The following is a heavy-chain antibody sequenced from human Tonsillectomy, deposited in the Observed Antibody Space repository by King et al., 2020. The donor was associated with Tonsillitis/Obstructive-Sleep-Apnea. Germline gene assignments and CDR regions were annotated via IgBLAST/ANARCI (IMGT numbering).Heavy chain of an antibody. J-gene: IGHJ3*02. CDR1: GYTFTSYG. Sequence: QLVQSGAEVKKPGASVKVSCKASGYTFTSYGISWVRQAPGQGLEWMGWINGYNGITNYAQNLQGRVTMTTDTSTSTAYMELRSLRSDDTAVYYCARRGYYDSSGYYYEYALDIWGQGTMVTVSS. V-gene: IGHV1-18*01. CDR3: ARRGYYDSSGYYYEYALDI. CDR2: INGYNGIT. D-gene: IGHD3-22*01.